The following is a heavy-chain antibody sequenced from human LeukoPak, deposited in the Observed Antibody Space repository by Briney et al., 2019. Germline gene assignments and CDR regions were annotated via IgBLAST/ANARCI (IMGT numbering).Heavy chain of an antibody. J-gene: IGHJ4*02. CDR1: GFTFSDHY. V-gene: IGHV3-72*01. CDR2: IRNKVNSHTT. CDR3: VAMLRGVGY. D-gene: IGHD3-10*01. Sequence: GGSLRLSCAASGFTFSDHYMDWVRQAPGKGLEWVGRIRNKVNSHTTEYSASVNGRFTISRDDSTNSVYLQMNSLKTEDTAVYYCVAMLRGVGYWGQGTLVTVSS.